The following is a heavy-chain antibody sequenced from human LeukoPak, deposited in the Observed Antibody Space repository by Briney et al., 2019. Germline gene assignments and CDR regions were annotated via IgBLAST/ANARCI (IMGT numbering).Heavy chain of an antibody. D-gene: IGHD2-2*02. CDR2: ISSSSSTI. V-gene: IGHV3-48*01. Sequence: GGSLRLSCAASGFTFSSYSMNWVRQAAGKGLEWVSYISSSSSTIYYADSVKGRFTISRDNAKNSLYLQMNSLRAEDTAVYYCASLKGYCSSTSCYTYNWFDPWGQGTLVTVSS. CDR1: GFTFSSYS. CDR3: ASLKGYCSSTSCYTYNWFDP. J-gene: IGHJ5*02.